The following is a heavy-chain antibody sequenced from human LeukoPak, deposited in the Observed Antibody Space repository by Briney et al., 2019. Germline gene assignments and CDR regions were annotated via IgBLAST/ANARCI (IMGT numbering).Heavy chain of an antibody. J-gene: IGHJ4*02. Sequence: SQTLSLTCTVSGGSISSGGYYWSWIRQHPGKGLEWIGYIYYSGSTYYNPSLKSRITIALDTSKNQFSLKLSSVTAADTAVYYCARAAQNWNNAPYFDYWGQGTLVTVSS. V-gene: IGHV4-31*03. CDR3: ARAAQNWNNAPYFDY. D-gene: IGHD1-1*01. CDR1: GGSISSGGYY. CDR2: IYYSGST.